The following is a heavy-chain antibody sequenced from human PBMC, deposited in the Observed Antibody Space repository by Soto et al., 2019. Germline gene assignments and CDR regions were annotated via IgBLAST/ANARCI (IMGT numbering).Heavy chain of an antibody. Sequence: SETLSLTCTVSGCSIISGEYYWSWIRQAPGKGLEWIGLIYYSGITDYNPSLKSRVAISIDTSKNQFSLKLSSVTAADTAVYYCATFASGGIADDAFDIWGQGTMVTVSS. CDR3: ATFASGGIADDAFDI. J-gene: IGHJ3*02. V-gene: IGHV4-30-4*02. CDR1: GCSIISGEYY. D-gene: IGHD6-13*01. CDR2: IYYSGIT.